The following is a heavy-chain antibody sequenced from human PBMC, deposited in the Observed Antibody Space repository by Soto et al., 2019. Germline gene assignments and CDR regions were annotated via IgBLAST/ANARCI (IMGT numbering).Heavy chain of an antibody. CDR2: IIPIFGTA. J-gene: IGHJ3*02. Sequence: VKVSCKASGGTFSSYAISWVRQAPGQGLEWMGGIIPIFGTANYAQKFQGRVTITADESTSTAYMELSSLRSEDTAVYYCARAAYDYVWGSYRQDAFDIWGQGTMVTVS. CDR3: ARAAYDYVWGSYRQDAFDI. CDR1: GGTFSSYA. V-gene: IGHV1-69*13. D-gene: IGHD3-16*02.